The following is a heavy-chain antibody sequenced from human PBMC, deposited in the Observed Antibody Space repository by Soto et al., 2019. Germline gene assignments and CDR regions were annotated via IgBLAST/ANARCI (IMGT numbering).Heavy chain of an antibody. CDR2: IYYSGST. D-gene: IGHD3-22*01. CDR1: GGSISSGGYY. Sequence: SETLSLTCTVSGGSISSGGYYWSWIRQHPGKGLEWIGYIYYSGSTYYNPSLKSRVTISVDTSKNQFSLKLSSVTAADTAVYYCARYYYDSSGFDYWGQGTLVTVSS. J-gene: IGHJ4*02. CDR3: ARYYYDSSGFDY. V-gene: IGHV4-31*03.